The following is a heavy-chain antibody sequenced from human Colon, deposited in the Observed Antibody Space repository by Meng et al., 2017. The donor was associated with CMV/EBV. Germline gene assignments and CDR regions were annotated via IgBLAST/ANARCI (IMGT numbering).Heavy chain of an antibody. CDR3: AKGRGYCSSTSCYTWYFDY. V-gene: IGHV3-43D*03. D-gene: IGHD2-2*02. CDR2: ISWDGGST. Sequence: GESLKISCAASGFTFSNHWMVWVRQAPGKGLVWVSLISWDGGSTYYADSVKGRFTISRDNSKNSLYLQMNSLRAEDTALYYCAKGRGYCSSTSCYTWYFDYWGQGTLVTVSS. J-gene: IGHJ4*02. CDR1: GFTFSNHW.